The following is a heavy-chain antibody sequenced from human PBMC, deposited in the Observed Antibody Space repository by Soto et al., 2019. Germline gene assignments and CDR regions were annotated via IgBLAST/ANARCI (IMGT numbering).Heavy chain of an antibody. CDR1: GFTFSSYG. Sequence: QVQLVESGGGVVQPGRSLRLSCAASGFTFSSYGMHWVRQAPGKGLEWVAVISYDGSNKYYADSVKGRFTISRDNSKNTLYLQMNSLRAEDTAVYYCAKGVRYCSGGSCSFIDYWGQGPLVTVSS. CDR2: ISYDGSNK. J-gene: IGHJ4*02. CDR3: AKGVRYCSGGSCSFIDY. V-gene: IGHV3-30*18. D-gene: IGHD2-15*01.